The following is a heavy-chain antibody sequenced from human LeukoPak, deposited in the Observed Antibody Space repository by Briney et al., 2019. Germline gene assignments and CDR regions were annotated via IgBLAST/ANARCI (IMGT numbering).Heavy chain of an antibody. D-gene: IGHD3-10*01. CDR3: TTQTYYYGSGSD. Sequence: GGSLRLSCAASGFTFSGSAMHWVRQASGKGLEWVGRIRSKANSYATAYAASVKGRFTISRDDSKNTAYLQMNSLKTEDTAVYYCTTQTYYYGSGSDWGQGTLVTVSS. CDR1: GFTFSGSA. CDR2: IRSKANSYAT. J-gene: IGHJ4*02. V-gene: IGHV3-73*01.